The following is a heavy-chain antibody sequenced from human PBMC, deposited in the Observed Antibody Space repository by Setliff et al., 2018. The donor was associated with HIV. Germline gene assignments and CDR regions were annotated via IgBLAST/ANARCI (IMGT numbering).Heavy chain of an antibody. CDR3: ARRGIAAAGSDS. J-gene: IGHJ4*02. D-gene: IGHD6-13*01. Sequence: GSLRLSCAASGFTVSSNYVSWVRQAPGKGLEWVGSIYHSGTTYYNPSLKSRVAISVDTSQNQFSLKLNSVTAADTAVYYCARRGIAAAGSDSWGQGTLVTVSS. V-gene: IGHV4-39*01. CDR2: IYHSGTT. CDR1: GFTVSSNY.